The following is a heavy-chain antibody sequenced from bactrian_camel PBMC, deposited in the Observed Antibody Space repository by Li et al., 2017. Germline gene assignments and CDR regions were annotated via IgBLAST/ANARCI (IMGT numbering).Heavy chain of an antibody. D-gene: IGHD3*01. Sequence: VESGGGLVQPGGSLRLSCAASGFAIGSSHMSWVRQAPGKGLEWVSAVYVNGRGTGYADSVKGRFTISRDNAKTSVYLQMNSLKSEDTALYYCARDRSYCRNGYCSLDDWGKGTQVTVS. CDR1: GFAIGSSH. V-gene: IGHV3S40*01. CDR3: ARDRSYCRNGYCSLDD. CDR2: VYVNGRGT. J-gene: IGHJ4*01.